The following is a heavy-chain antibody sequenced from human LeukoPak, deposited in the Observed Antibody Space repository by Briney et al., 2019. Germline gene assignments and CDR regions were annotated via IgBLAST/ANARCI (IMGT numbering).Heavy chain of an antibody. CDR1: GYSFTSYW. J-gene: IGHJ3*02. D-gene: IGHD3-22*01. Sequence: GESLKISCKGSGYSFTSYWIGWVRQAPGKGLEWVSAISGNGVNTYYADSVKGRFTISRDNSKNTLYLQMNSLRAEDTAVYYCAKDLRYYDSSGYPDAFDIWGQGTMVTVSS. V-gene: IGHV3-23*01. CDR3: AKDLRYYDSSGYPDAFDI. CDR2: ISGNGVNT.